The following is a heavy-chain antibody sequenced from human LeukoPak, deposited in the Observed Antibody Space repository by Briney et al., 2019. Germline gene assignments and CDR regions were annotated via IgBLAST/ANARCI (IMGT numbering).Heavy chain of an antibody. CDR3: AKEKGPRLPFDY. D-gene: IGHD3-16*01. J-gene: IGHJ4*02. V-gene: IGHV3-23*01. CDR2: ISAGGDNT. Sequence: GGSLRLSCAASGFTFSNYGMGWVRQAPGKGLEWVSAISAGGDNTYYANSVRGRFTISRDDSKNTLYLQMNTLRAEDTALYFCAKEKGPRLPFDYWGQGTLVTVSS. CDR1: GFTFSNYG.